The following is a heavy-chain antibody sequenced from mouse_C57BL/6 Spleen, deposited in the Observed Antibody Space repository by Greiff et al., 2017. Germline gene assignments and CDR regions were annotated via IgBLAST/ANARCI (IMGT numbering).Heavy chain of an antibody. CDR1: GFTFSSYA. Sequence: DVKLVESGEGLVKPGGSLKLSCAASGFTFSSYAMSWVRQTPEQRLEWVAYISSGGDYIYYADPVKGRFTISRVNARNTLYLQMSSLKSEDTAMYYCTSWGEGYFDYWGQGTSLTVSA. V-gene: IGHV5-9-1*02. J-gene: IGHJ2*03. CDR2: ISSGGDYI. CDR3: TSWGEGYFDY.